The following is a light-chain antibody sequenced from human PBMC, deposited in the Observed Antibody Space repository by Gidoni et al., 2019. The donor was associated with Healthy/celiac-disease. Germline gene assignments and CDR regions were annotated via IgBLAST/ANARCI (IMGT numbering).Light chain of an antibody. CDR2: RNN. V-gene: IGLV1-47*01. CDR3: AAWDACLSGLL. J-gene: IGLJ2*01. Sequence: QSVMTQQPAASGTPGQGVTISCSGSSSKLGSNYVYWYQQLPGTAPKLLIDRNNQRPSGVPDRFSGSTSGTSASLAISGLRSEDAADYYCAAWDACLSGLLFGGGPKLTVL. CDR1: SSKLGSNY.